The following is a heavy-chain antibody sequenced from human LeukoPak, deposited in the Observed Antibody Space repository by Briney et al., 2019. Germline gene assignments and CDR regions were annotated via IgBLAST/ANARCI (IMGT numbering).Heavy chain of an antibody. CDR3: ARDGLQTRYSWNDEGRKNWFDT. Sequence: ASVKVSCKAFGFTFSDYYVQWVRQAPGQGLEWMGIINPSDGSTKYAQKFQGRVTLTGDTSTTTVYMEVSSLRSEDTAVYYCARDGLQTRYSWNDEGRKNWFDTWGQGTLVTVSS. CDR1: GFTFSDYY. CDR2: INPSDGST. D-gene: IGHD1-1*01. V-gene: IGHV1-46*01. J-gene: IGHJ5*02.